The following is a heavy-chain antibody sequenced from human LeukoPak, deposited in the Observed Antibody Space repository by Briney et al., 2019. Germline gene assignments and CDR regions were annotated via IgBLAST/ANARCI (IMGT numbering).Heavy chain of an antibody. Sequence: PGGSLRLSCAASGFTFSSYSMNWVRQAPGKGLEWVSYISSSSNTIYYADSVKGRFTISRDNAKNSLYMQMNSLRAEDTAVYYCARDLAPYNYDFWSGYAGYWGQGTLVTVSS. CDR1: GFTFSSYS. D-gene: IGHD3-3*01. CDR2: ISSSSNTI. CDR3: ARDLAPYNYDFWSGYAGY. J-gene: IGHJ4*02. V-gene: IGHV3-48*01.